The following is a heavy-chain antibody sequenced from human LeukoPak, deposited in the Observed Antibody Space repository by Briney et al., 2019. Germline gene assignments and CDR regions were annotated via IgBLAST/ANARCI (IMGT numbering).Heavy chain of an antibody. Sequence: PGGSLRLSCAASGFTVSSNCMSWVRQAPGKGLEWVSVIYSGGSTYYADSVKGRFTISRDNAKNSLYLQMNSLRAEDTAVYYCARESPPLGYCSSTSCAAGYWGQGTLVTVSS. CDR2: IYSGGST. V-gene: IGHV3-53*01. J-gene: IGHJ4*02. D-gene: IGHD2-2*01. CDR3: ARESPPLGYCSSTSCAAGY. CDR1: GFTVSSNC.